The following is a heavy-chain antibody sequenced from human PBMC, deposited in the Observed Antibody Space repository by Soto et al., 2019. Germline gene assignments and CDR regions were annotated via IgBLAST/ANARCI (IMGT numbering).Heavy chain of an antibody. CDR3: ARSSFPYYFDY. V-gene: IGHV3-74*01. Sequence: EVQVVESGGGLVQPGGSLRLSCVASGFTFSNYWMHWVRQAPGKGLVWVSLIYGDGSDTSYADSVKGRFTISRDNAKNTLYLQMNSLRAEDTAVYYCARSSFPYYFDYWGQGTLVTVSS. D-gene: IGHD3-10*01. CDR1: GFTFSNYW. J-gene: IGHJ4*02. CDR2: IYGDGSDT.